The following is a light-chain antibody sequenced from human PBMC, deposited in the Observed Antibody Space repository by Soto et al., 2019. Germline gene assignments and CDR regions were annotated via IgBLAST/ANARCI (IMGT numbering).Light chain of an antibody. CDR2: SNN. Sequence: QLVLTQPPSASGTPGQRVTISCSGSSSNIGSNSVSWYQQLPGTAPKLLIYSNNQRPSGVPDRFSGSKSGTSASLAISGLQSGDEADYYCAAWDDSLNGYVFGTGTKVTVL. CDR3: AAWDDSLNGYV. CDR1: SSNIGSNS. J-gene: IGLJ1*01. V-gene: IGLV1-44*01.